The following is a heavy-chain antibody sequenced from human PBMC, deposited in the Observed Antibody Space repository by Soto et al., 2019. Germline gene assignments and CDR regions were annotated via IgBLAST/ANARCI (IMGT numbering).Heavy chain of an antibody. Sequence: LALTCSVSGGSISTVGHYWTWIRQPPGKGLECIGSIYHTGSTYYSKSLRSRLTMSVDTSKSQFSLRLSSVTAADTAVYYCARATGTLRSRNCDYWGQGSLVTVSS. CDR3: ARATGTLRSRNCDY. CDR2: IYHTGST. D-gene: IGHD1-1*01. CDR1: GGSISTVGHY. V-gene: IGHV4-31*03. J-gene: IGHJ4*02.